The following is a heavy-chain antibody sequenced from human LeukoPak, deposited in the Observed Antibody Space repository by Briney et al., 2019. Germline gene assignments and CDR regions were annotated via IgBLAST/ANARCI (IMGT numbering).Heavy chain of an antibody. CDR1: GFTFSSYW. CDR2: INQDGSEK. D-gene: IGHD2-2*02. J-gene: IGHJ4*02. V-gene: IGHV3-7*04. Sequence: GGSLRLSCAASGFTFSSYWMSWVRQAPGKGLEWVANINQDGSEKYYVDSVKGRSAISRDNSKNSLYLRMNSLRAEDTAVYYCARATRIRTYCSSTSCYTPSDYWGQGTLVTVSS. CDR3: ARATRIRTYCSSTSCYTPSDY.